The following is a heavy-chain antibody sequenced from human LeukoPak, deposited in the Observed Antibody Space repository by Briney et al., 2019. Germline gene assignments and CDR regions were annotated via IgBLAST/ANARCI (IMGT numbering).Heavy chain of an antibody. D-gene: IGHD1-26*01. CDR3: ARDSTGGGSYYEY. V-gene: IGHV3-33*01. CDR1: GFTFRSYG. Sequence: GGSLRLSCAASGFTFRSYGMHWVRQAPGKGLEWVAVIWYGGSTEYYADSVKGRFTISRDNSKNTLYLQMSSPTVEDTAVYFCARDSTGGGSYYEYWGQGTLVTVSS. CDR2: IWYGGSTE. J-gene: IGHJ4*02.